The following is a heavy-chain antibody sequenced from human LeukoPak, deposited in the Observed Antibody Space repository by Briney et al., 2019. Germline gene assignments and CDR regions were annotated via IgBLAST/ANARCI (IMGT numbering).Heavy chain of an antibody. J-gene: IGHJ5*02. CDR1: GFTFRSHG. Sequence: GGTLRLSCAASGFTFRSHGMNWVRQAPGKGLEWVANIKHDGSEEYYVDSVKGRFTISRDNAKNSLYLQMNSLRAEDTALYYCARGSLFSPNWFDPWGQGTLVTVSS. D-gene: IGHD3-10*02. V-gene: IGHV3-7*01. CDR2: IKHDGSEE. CDR3: ARGSLFSPNWFDP.